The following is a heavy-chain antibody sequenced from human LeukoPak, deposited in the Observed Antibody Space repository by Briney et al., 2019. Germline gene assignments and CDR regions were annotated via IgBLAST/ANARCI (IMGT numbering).Heavy chain of an antibody. CDR2: LIPIFGTA. CDR3: ARGTYYDILTGYPFDP. V-gene: IGHV1-69*01. D-gene: IGHD3-9*01. Sequence: SVKVSCKASGGTFSSYAISWVRQAPGQGLEWMGGLIPIFGTANYAQKFQGRVTITADESTSTAYMELSSLRSEDTGVYYCARGTYYDILTGYPFDPWGQGTLVTVSS. CDR1: GGTFSSYA. J-gene: IGHJ5*02.